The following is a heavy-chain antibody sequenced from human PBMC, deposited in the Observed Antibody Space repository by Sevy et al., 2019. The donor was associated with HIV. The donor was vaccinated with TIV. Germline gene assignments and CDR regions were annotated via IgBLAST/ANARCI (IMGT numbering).Heavy chain of an antibody. CDR2: ISYDGSNK. CDR3: AKWSMGGARWLQLGAFDI. D-gene: IGHD5-12*01. CDR1: GFTFSSYG. V-gene: IGHV3-30*18. Sequence: GGSLRLSCAASGFTFSSYGMHWVRQAPGKGLEWVAVISYDGSNKYYGDSVKGRFTISRDNSKKTLYLQMNSLRAEDTAVYYCAKWSMGGARWLQLGAFDIWGQGTMVTVSS. J-gene: IGHJ3*02.